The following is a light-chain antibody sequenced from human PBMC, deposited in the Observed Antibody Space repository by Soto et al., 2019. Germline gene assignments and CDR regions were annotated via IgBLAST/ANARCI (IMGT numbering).Light chain of an antibody. Sequence: QSALTQPASVSGSPGQSITISCTGTSSDVGGYNYVSWYQQHLGKAPKLMIYEVSNRPSGVSSRFSGSKSGNTASLTISGLQAEDEADYYCSSYTSSSTHWVFGGGTKLTVL. J-gene: IGLJ3*02. CDR1: SSDVGGYNY. CDR3: SSYTSSSTHWV. V-gene: IGLV2-14*01. CDR2: EVS.